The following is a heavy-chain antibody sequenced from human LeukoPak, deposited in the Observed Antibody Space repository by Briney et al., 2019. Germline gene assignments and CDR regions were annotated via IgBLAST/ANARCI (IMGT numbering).Heavy chain of an antibody. D-gene: IGHD6-19*01. J-gene: IGHJ4*02. CDR3: ARDLGSSGWYLYYFDY. CDR1: GGSISSYY. V-gene: IGHV4-4*07. Sequence: SETLSLTCTVSGGSISSYYWSWIRQPAGKGLEWIGRIYTSGSTNYNPSLKSRVTMSVDTSKNQFSLRLSSVTAADTAVYYCARDLGSSGWYLYYFDYWGQGTLVTVSS. CDR2: IYTSGST.